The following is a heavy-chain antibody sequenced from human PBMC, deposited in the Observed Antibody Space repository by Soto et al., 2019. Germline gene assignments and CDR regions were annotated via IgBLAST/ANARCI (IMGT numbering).Heavy chain of an antibody. CDR2: ISGSGGST. CDR3: AKNSVTPISDDILTGLDY. V-gene: IGHV3-23*01. D-gene: IGHD3-9*01. J-gene: IGHJ4*02. CDR1: GFTFGDYA. Sequence: GGSLRLPCAASGFTFGDYAMSRVRQATGKGLEWVSAISGSGGSTYYADSVKGRFTISRDNSKNTLYLQMNSLRAEDTAVYYCAKNSVTPISDDILTGLDYWGQGTLVTVSS.